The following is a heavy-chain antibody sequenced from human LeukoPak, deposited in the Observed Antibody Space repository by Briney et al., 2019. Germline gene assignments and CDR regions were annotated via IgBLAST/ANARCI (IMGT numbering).Heavy chain of an antibody. D-gene: IGHD2-2*01. CDR3: ARVPADDYYYYYGMDV. J-gene: IGHJ6*02. CDR1: GGAFSSYA. CDR2: IIPIFGTA. V-gene: IGHV1-69*13. Sequence: SVKVSCKASGGAFSSYAISWVRQALGQGLEWMGGIIPIFGTASYAQKFQGRVTITADESTSTAYMELSSLRSEDTAVYYCARVPADDYYYYYGMDVWGQGTTVTVSS.